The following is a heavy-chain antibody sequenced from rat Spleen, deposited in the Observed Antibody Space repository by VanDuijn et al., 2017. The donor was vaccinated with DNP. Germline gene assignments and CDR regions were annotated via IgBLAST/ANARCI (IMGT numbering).Heavy chain of an antibody. D-gene: IGHD1-4*01. V-gene: IGHV3-3*01. Sequence: EVQLQESGPGLVKPSQSLSLTCSVTGYSIISNYWGWIRKFPGNKLEWMGSLNSAGSTNYNPSLKSRISITRDTSKNQFFLQVNSVTTEDTATYYCARWPGYNPPYAMDAWGQGTSVTVSS. CDR1: GYSIISNY. J-gene: IGHJ4*01. CDR2: LNSAGST. CDR3: ARWPGYNPPYAMDA.